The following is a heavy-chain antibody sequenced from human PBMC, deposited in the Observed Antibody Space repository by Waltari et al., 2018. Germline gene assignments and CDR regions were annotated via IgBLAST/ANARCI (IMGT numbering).Heavy chain of an antibody. CDR1: GYSLSSGYY. V-gene: IGHV4-38-2*01. D-gene: IGHD2-15*01. Sequence: QVQLQESGTGLVKPSATLSLTCAVSGYSLSSGYYWGWIRQPPGKGLEWIGSNYHSGSTYYNPSLKSRVTISVDTSKNQFSLKLSSVTAADTAVYYCARQDSPATFDYWGQGTLVTVSS. CDR3: ARQDSPATFDY. J-gene: IGHJ4*02. CDR2: NYHSGST.